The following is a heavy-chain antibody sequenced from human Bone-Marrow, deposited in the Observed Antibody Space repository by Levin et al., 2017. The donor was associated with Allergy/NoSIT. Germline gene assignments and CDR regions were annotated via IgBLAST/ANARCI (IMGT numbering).Heavy chain of an antibody. J-gene: IGHJ6*03. CDR1: GYTFTSYD. Sequence: GSVKVSCKSSGYTFTSYDTNWVRQANGQGLEWMGWMNPNSGNTGYSQKFQGRVTMTMNTSTRTVYMELSSLRSEDTAVYYCARALRVAKSGSLYYYMDVWGKGTTVTVSS. CDR2: MNPNSGNT. V-gene: IGHV1-8*02. CDR3: ARALRVAKSGSLYYYMDV. D-gene: IGHD5-12*01.